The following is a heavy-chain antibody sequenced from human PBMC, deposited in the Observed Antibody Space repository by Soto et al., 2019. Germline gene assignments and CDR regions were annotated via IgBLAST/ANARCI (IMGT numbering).Heavy chain of an antibody. V-gene: IGHV4-30-4*01. CDR1: GGSISNNHYY. Sequence: QVQLQESGPGLVKPSQTLSLACTVSGGSISNNHYYWSWIRQSPGKGLEWIGHIYDSGSTYNNPSPQTRITASVDTSRNRFSRQLSSVTAADTAVYSCAQGLASEKVDSWGQGILVTVSS. D-gene: IGHD3-9*01. CDR3: AQGLASEKVDS. J-gene: IGHJ4*02. CDR2: IYDSGST.